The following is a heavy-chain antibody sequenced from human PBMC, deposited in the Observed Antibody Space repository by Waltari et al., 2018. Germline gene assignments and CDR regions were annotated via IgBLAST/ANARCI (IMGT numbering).Heavy chain of an antibody. CDR1: GSSFRAYG. V-gene: IGHV3-48*04. D-gene: IGHD2-21*02. CDR3: ARDGQLTMVVTPYFDY. Sequence: EVQLVESGGGLVHPGGSLRLSWSAPGSSFRAYGLTWVRQAPGKGLEWVSYISSSGSTIYNADSVKGRFTISRDNAKNSLYLQMNSLRAEDTAVYYCARDGQLTMVVTPYFDYWGQGTLVTVSS. J-gene: IGHJ4*02. CDR2: ISSSGSTI.